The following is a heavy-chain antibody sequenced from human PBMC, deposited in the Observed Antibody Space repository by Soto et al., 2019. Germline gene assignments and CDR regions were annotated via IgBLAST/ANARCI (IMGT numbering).Heavy chain of an antibody. Sequence: ASVKVSCKASGFTFPSSAVQWVRQARGQRLEWIGWIVVGSGNTNSAQKFQERVTFTRDMSTSTVYMELSSLKFEDTAVYYCAADDMTTFIWGQGTLVTVSS. J-gene: IGHJ4*02. CDR3: AADDMTTFI. CDR1: GFTFPSSA. CDR2: IVVGSGNT. V-gene: IGHV1-58*01. D-gene: IGHD1-1*01.